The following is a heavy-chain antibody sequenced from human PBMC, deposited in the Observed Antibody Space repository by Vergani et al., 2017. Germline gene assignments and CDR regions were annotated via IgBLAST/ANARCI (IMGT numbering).Heavy chain of an antibody. CDR3: ARARYGSGSLDP. V-gene: IGHV3-30-3*01. CDR1: GFTVSSNY. CDR2: ISYDGSNK. Sequence: VQLVESGGGLVQPGGSLRLSCAASGFTVSSNYMSWVRQAPGKGLEWVAVISYDGSNKYYADSVKGRFTISRDNSKNTLYLQMNSLRAEDTAVYYCARARYGSGSLDPWGQGTLVTVSS. D-gene: IGHD3-10*01. J-gene: IGHJ5*02.